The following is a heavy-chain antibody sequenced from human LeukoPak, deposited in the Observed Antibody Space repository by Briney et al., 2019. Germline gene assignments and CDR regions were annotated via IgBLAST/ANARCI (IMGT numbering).Heavy chain of an antibody. Sequence: ASVKVSCKASGYSFADYYMHWVRQAPGQGLEWMGWIKPNSGGTRSAQKFQDRVTMTTDTSTTTAYMELRSLRSDDTAVYYCARGLPAPKGLGIEYWGQGTLVTVSS. CDR3: ARGLPAPKGLGIEY. J-gene: IGHJ4*02. CDR1: GYSFADYY. D-gene: IGHD2-2*01. V-gene: IGHV1-2*02. CDR2: IKPNSGGT.